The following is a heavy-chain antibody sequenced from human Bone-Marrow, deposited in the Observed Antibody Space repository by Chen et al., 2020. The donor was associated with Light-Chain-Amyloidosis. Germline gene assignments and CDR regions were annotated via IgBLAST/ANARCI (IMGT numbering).Heavy chain of an antibody. Sequence: EVQLEQSGPEVKKPGESLQISCKGSGYTFPKYCIGWVRQMPGKGLEWMGVIYPDDSDANYSPAFEGQVTISADKSITTAYLQWRSLKASDTAMYYCARRRDGYNFDYWGQGTLVTVSS. CDR1: GYTFPKYC. CDR2: IYPDDSDA. V-gene: IGHV5-51*01. D-gene: IGHD5-12*01. J-gene: IGHJ4*02. CDR3: ARRRDGYNFDY.